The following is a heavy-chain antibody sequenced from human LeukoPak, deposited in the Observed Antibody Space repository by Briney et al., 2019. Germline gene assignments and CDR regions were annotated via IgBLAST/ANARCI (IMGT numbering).Heavy chain of an antibody. Sequence: ASVKVSCKASGYTFTGYYMHWVRQAPGQGLEWMGWINPNRGGTNYAQKFQGRVTMTRDTSISTAYMELSRLRSDDTAVYYCARAGVEMATSGDAFDIWGQGTMVTVSS. V-gene: IGHV1-2*02. J-gene: IGHJ3*02. CDR1: GYTFTGYY. CDR3: ARAGVEMATSGDAFDI. CDR2: INPNRGGT. D-gene: IGHD5-12*01.